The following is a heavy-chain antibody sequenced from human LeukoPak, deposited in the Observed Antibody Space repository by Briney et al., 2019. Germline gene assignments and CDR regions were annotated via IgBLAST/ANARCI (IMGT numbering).Heavy chain of an antibody. J-gene: IGHJ3*02. CDR1: GYTFTGYY. CDR2: INPNSGGT. CDR3: ARAHRHGSGTII. Sequence: APVKVSCKASGYTFTGYYMHWVRQAPGQGLEWMGWINPNSGGTNYAQKFQGRVTMTRDTSISTAYMELSRLRSDDTAVYYCARAHRHGSGTIIWGQGTMVTVSS. D-gene: IGHD3-10*01. V-gene: IGHV1-2*02.